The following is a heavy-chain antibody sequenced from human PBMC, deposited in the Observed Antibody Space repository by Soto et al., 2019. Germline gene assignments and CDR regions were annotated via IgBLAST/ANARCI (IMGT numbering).Heavy chain of an antibody. Sequence: QLQLQESGPGLVTPSETLSLTCTVSGGAISSDNYYWGWIRPPTGKGLEWIGSINYSGTTFYIPSLKSLVTIAVDTSKNRFSLMLGCATAADTAVYYCARRGLRGMIYGMDVWGQGTTVTVSS. J-gene: IGHJ6*02. D-gene: IGHD3-10*01. CDR1: GGAISSDNYY. CDR3: ARRGLRGMIYGMDV. V-gene: IGHV4-39*02. CDR2: INYSGTT.